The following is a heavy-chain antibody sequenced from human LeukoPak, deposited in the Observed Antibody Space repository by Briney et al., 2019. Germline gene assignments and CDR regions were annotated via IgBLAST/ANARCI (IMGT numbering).Heavy chain of an antibody. CDR2: ISHSGST. J-gene: IGHJ4*02. D-gene: IGHD3-3*01. CDR3: AREGPHYDFWSGFYPLDY. Sequence: SETLSLTCAVYGGSFSGYYWSWIRQPPGRGLEWIGEISHSGSTNYNPSLKSRVTISVDTSKNQFSLKLSSVTAADTAVYYCAREGPHYDFWSGFYPLDYWGQGTLVTASS. CDR1: GGSFSGYY. V-gene: IGHV4-34*01.